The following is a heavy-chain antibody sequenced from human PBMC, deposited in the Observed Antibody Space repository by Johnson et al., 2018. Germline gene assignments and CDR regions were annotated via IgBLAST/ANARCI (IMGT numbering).Heavy chain of an antibody. D-gene: IGHD3-10*01. CDR2: TRDKSHSYTT. CDR3: VSASGITYPYFQH. J-gene: IGHJ1*01. V-gene: IGHV3-72*01. Sequence: VQLQESGGGLVQPGGSLRLSCAASGFTFGDHYMDWVRQAPGKGLEWVGRTRDKSHSYTTEYAASVKGRFTISRDDSKNSLYLQMNSLKTEDTAVYYCVSASGITYPYFQHWGQGTLVTVSS. CDR1: GFTFGDHY.